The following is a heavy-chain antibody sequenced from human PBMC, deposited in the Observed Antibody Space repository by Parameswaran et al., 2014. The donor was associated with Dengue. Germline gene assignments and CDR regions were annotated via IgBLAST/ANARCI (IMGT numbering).Heavy chain of an antibody. Sequence: WIRQPPGKGLEWVAVISYDGSNKYYADSVKGRFTISRDNSKNTLYLQMNSLRAEDTAVYYCARDPHIGYYYYYGMDVWGQGTMVTVSS. CDR3: ARDPHIGYYYYYGMDV. D-gene: IGHD2-21*01. CDR2: ISYDGSNK. J-gene: IGHJ6*02. V-gene: IGHV3-30-3*01.